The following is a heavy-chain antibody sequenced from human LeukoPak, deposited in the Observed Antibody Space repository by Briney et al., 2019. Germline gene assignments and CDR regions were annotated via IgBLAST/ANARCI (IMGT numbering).Heavy chain of an antibody. CDR1: GFTFSSYG. CDR2: ISGSGGTT. J-gene: IGHJ6*03. Sequence: GGSLRLSCAASGFTFSSYGMSWVRQAPGKGLEWVSAISGSGGTTYYADSVKGRFTISRDNARNSLYLQMNSLRAEDTAVYYCARDPYSGTYGDTYYYYMDVWGKGTTVTISS. CDR3: ARDPYSGTYGDTYYYYMDV. D-gene: IGHD1-26*01. V-gene: IGHV3-23*01.